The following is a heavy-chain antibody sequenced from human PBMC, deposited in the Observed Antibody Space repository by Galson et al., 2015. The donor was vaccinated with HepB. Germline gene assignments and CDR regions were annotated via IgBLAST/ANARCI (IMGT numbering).Heavy chain of an antibody. CDR1: GYSFSNFW. J-gene: IGHJ4*02. D-gene: IGHD2-8*01. Sequence: QSGAEVKKPGDSLKLSCKTSGYSFSNFWIAWVRQKPGKGLEWMGVIYPGDSDVRYSPSFQGQVTISADKSTNTAYLQWTGLKTSDTAIYYCARRSQMYFYFGFWGQGTLVTVSS. CDR3: ARRSQMYFYFGF. CDR2: IYPGDSDV. V-gene: IGHV5-51*01.